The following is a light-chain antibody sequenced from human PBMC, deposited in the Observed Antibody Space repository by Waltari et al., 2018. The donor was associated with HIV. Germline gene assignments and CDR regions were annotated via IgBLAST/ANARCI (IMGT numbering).Light chain of an antibody. Sequence: SSELTQDPAVSVALGQTVRITCQGDSLRSYYASWYQQKPGQAPVLVIYGKNNRPSGIPDRFSGSSSGNTASLTITGAQAEDEADYYCNSRDNGDNRHNYVFGTGTKVTVL. CDR1: SLRSYY. CDR2: GKN. J-gene: IGLJ1*01. V-gene: IGLV3-19*01. CDR3: NSRDNGDNRHNYV.